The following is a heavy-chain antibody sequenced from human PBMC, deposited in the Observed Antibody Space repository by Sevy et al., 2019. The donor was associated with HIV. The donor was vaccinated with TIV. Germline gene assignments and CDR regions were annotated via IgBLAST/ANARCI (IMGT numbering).Heavy chain of an antibody. CDR2: ISGSGNSA. J-gene: IGHJ4*02. CDR1: GFTFSISA. Sequence: GGSLRLSCAASGFTFSISAMTWVRQAPGKGLEWVSVISGSGNSAYYADSVKGRFTISRDNSKNTLSLQRNSLRAEDTAVYYCAKGGRSYGDSYFDHWGQGTLVTVSS. D-gene: IGHD5-18*01. V-gene: IGHV3-23*01. CDR3: AKGGRSYGDSYFDH.